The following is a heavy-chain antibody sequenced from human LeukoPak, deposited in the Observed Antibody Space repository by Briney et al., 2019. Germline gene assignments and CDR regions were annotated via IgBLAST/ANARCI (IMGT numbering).Heavy chain of an antibody. CDR1: GGSFSGYY. Sequence: PSETLSLTCAVYGGSFSGYYWSWIRQPPGKGLEWIGYIYYSGSTNYNPSLKSRVTISVDTSKNQFSLKLSSVTAADTAVYYCARAVAAAGLYYYYYMDVWGKGTTVTISS. V-gene: IGHV4-59*01. D-gene: IGHD6-13*01. CDR3: ARAVAAAGLYYYYYMDV. J-gene: IGHJ6*03. CDR2: IYYSGST.